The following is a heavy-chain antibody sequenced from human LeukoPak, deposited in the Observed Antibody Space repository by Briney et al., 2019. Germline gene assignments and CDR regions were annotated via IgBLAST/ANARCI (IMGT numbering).Heavy chain of an antibody. V-gene: IGHV4-39*01. Sequence: SGGSLRLSCAASGFTFSSYAMSWVRQAPGKGLEWIGSIYYSGSTYYNPSLKSRVTISVDTSKNQFSLKLSSVTAADTAVYYCARQERSDSSGYYYGGPLDYWGQGTLVTVSS. D-gene: IGHD3-22*01. CDR1: GFTFSSYA. CDR2: IYYSGST. J-gene: IGHJ4*02. CDR3: ARQERSDSSGYYYGGPLDY.